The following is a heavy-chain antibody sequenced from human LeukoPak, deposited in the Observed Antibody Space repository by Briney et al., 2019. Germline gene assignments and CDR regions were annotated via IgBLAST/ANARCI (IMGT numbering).Heavy chain of an antibody. CDR1: GFTFSSYA. D-gene: IGHD6-6*01. CDR2: ISYDGSNK. V-gene: IGHV3-30*18. Sequence: LSGGSLRLSCAASGFTFSSYAMSWVRQAPGKGLAWVAVISYDGSNKYYADSVKGRFTISRDNSKNTLYLQMNSLRAEGTAVYYCAKDLDCSSSGPLGYWGQGTLVTVSS. J-gene: IGHJ4*02. CDR3: AKDLDCSSSGPLGY.